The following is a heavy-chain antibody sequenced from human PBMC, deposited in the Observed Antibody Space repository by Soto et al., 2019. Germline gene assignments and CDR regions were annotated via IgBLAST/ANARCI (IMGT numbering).Heavy chain of an antibody. V-gene: IGHV3-48*03. CDR1: GFTFSSYE. Sequence: GGSLRLSCAASGFTFSSYEMNWVRQAPGKGLEWVSYISSSGSTIYYADSVKGRFTISRDNAKNSLYLQMNSLRAEDTAVYYCARTGSSWYGYYYYGMDVWGQGTTVTVSS. CDR2: ISSSGSTI. J-gene: IGHJ6*02. D-gene: IGHD6-13*01. CDR3: ARTGSSWYGYYYYGMDV.